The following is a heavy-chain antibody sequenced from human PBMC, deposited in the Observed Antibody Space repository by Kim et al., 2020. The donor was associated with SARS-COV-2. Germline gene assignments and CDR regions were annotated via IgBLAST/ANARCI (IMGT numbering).Heavy chain of an antibody. CDR1: GFTFSSNA. CDR3: VKDKWDGFCYHGMDC. D-gene: IGHD1-26*01. CDR2: IYSGGRSI. J-gene: IGHJ6*02. Sequence: GGSLRLSCAASGFTFSSNAMSWVRQAPGKGLEWVSVIYSGGRSIYYADSVKGRFTISRDNSKNTLYLQMNSLRAEDTAVYYCVKDKWDGFCYHGMDCWG. V-gene: IGHV3-23*03.